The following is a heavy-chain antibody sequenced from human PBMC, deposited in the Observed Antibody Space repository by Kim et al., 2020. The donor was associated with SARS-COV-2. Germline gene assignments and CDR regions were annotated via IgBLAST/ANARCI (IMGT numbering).Heavy chain of an antibody. D-gene: IGHD2-15*01. Sequence: SETLSLTCTVSGDSISSSSYYWGWIRQPPGKGLEWIGTMHHSGSTSYSPSLKSRVTISVDTSKNQFSLKLSSVTAADTAVYHCARASGGNLLDGFDPWG. J-gene: IGHJ5*02. CDR3: ARASGGNLLDGFDP. CDR1: GDSISSSSYY. V-gene: IGHV4-39*01. CDR2: MHHSGST.